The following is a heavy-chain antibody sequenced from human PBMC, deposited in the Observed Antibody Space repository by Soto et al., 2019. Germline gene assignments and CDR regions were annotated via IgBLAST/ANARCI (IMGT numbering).Heavy chain of an antibody. CDR3: ARQEYQLLSYYYGMDV. D-gene: IGHD2-2*01. CDR2: IDPSDSYT. V-gene: IGHV5-10-1*01. Sequence: GESLKISCKGSGYSFTSYWISWVRQMPGKGLEWRGRIDPSDSYTNYSPSFQGHVTISADKSISTAYLQWSSLKASDTAMYYCARQEYQLLSYYYGMDVWGQGTTVTVSS. CDR1: GYSFTSYW. J-gene: IGHJ6*02.